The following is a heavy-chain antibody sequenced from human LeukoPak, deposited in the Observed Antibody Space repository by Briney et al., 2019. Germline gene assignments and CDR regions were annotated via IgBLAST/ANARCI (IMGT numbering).Heavy chain of an antibody. CDR2: MFYSGSA. D-gene: IGHD2-21*02. Sequence: SETLSLTCTVSGGSISSSSYYWGWIRQPPGKGLEWIGSMFYSGSAFYNPSLKSRVTISVDTSKNQFSLKLSSVAAADTAVYYCARHKGRGSINCYSRGLLDPWGQGTLVTVSS. CDR3: ARHKGRGSINCYSRGLLDP. V-gene: IGHV4-39*01. CDR1: GGSISSSSYY. J-gene: IGHJ5*02.